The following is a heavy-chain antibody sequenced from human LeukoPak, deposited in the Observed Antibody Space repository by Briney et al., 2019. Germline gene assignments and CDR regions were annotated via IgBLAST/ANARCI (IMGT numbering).Heavy chain of an antibody. CDR2: IYYSGNS. J-gene: IGHJ4*02. D-gene: IGHD3-10*01. V-gene: IGHV4-59*01. CDR3: ASGTYGSDY. CDR1: GGSISSYY. Sequence: PSETLSLTCTVSGGSISSYYWTWIRQPPGKGLEWIVYIYYSGNSNSNPSLKSRVTMSVDTSKNQFSLKLTSVTAADTAVYYCASGTYGSDYWGQGTLVTVSS.